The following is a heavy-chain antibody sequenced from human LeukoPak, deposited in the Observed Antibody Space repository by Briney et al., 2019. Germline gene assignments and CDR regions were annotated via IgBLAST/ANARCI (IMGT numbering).Heavy chain of an antibody. J-gene: IGHJ4*02. CDR1: GFTLSSYG. CDR3: VTDIVVVVAATTPFDY. D-gene: IGHD2-15*01. V-gene: IGHV3-30*03. CDR2: ISYDGSSK. Sequence: GRSLRLSCADSGFTLSSYGMHWVRQAPGKGLEWVALISYDGSSKYYADSVKGRFTISRDKSKNTLYLQMDSLRAEDTAVYYCVTDIVVVVAATTPFDYWGQGTLVTVSS.